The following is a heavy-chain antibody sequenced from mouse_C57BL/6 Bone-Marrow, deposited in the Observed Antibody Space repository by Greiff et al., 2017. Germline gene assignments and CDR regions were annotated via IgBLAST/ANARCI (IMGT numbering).Heavy chain of an antibody. J-gene: IGHJ4*01. CDR3: ARHLFIDY. CDR2: ISNLACSI. Sequence: EVQLVESGGGLVQPGGSLKLSCAASGFTFSDYGMPWVRQAPGQGPEWVAFISNLACSIYYADTVTGRFTISRENAKNTLYLELSSLRSEDTAMYYCARHLFIDYWGQGTSVTVSA. V-gene: IGHV5-15*01. D-gene: IGHD2-3*01. CDR1: GFTFSDYG.